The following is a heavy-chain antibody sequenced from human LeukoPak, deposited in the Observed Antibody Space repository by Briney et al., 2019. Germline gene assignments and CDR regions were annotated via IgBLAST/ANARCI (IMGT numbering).Heavy chain of an antibody. J-gene: IGHJ3*02. Sequence: PGGSLRLSCAASGFTFSSYSMNWVRQAPGKGLEWVSSISSSSSYLYYADSVKGRFTISRDNAKNSLYLQMNSLRAEDTAVYYCARDRELRGHAFDIWGQGTMVTVSS. D-gene: IGHD3-10*01. CDR1: GFTFSSYS. V-gene: IGHV3-21*01. CDR2: ISSSSSYL. CDR3: ARDRELRGHAFDI.